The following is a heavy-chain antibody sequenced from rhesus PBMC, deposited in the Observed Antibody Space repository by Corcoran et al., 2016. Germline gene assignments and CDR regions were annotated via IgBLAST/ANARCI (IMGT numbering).Heavy chain of an antibody. CDR1: GVTFGSYA. D-gene: IGHD2-15*01. CDR2: IISLVGIT. J-gene: IGHJ4*01. CDR3: ARSAPLLTVGFDY. V-gene: IGHV1-198*02. Sequence: QVQLVQSGAEVKKPGASVKVSCKASGVTFGSYAINWVRQVLGQWLEWMGVIISLVGITNDAGNVQGRATITADSSTSPSYMELSSLRFEDTAVYYYARSAPLLTVGFDYWGQGVLVTVSS.